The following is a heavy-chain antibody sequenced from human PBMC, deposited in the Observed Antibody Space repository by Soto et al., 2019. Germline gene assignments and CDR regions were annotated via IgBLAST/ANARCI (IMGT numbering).Heavy chain of an antibody. CDR3: ALTRRSSLLEVAGPGFEY. V-gene: IGHV3-30*03. J-gene: IGHJ4*02. D-gene: IGHD6-19*01. Sequence: GGSLRLSCAASGFNFGVFGMHWVRQAPGKGLEWLSVLSYEGSEEYYADSVRGRFTISRDNSKNTLFLQMDSLRFDDTGVYYCALTRRSSLLEVAGPGFEYWGQGTLVTVSS. CDR1: GFNFGVFG. CDR2: LSYEGSEE.